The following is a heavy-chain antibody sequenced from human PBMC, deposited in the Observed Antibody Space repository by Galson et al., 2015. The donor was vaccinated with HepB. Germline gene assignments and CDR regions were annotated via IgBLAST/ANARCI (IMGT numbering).Heavy chain of an antibody. CDR3: ARAAQRHDVFDF. CDR2: IGTAGDP. V-gene: IGHV3-13*05. CDR1: GFTFSSYD. J-gene: IGHJ3*01. Sequence: SLRLSCAASGFTFSSYDMHWVRQATGKGLEWLSAIGTAGDPYYPGSVKGRFTIARENAKNSLYLQMNSLRAGDTAVYYCARAAQRHDVFDFWGQGTMVTVSS.